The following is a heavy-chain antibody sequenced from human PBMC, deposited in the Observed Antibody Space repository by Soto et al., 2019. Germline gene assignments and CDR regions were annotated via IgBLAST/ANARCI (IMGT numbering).Heavy chain of an antibody. J-gene: IGHJ4*02. V-gene: IGHV3-23*01. CDR1: GFTFSNYW. CDR2: LSDSGISI. CDR3: AKVSSSWYAGFFDL. D-gene: IGHD6-13*01. Sequence: GGSLRLSCAASGFTFSNYWMHWVRQAPGKGLEWVSGLSDSGISIYYADSVKDRLTISRDNSKNTLYLQIHTLRVEDTAVYYCAKVSSSWYAGFFDLWGQGTLVTVSS.